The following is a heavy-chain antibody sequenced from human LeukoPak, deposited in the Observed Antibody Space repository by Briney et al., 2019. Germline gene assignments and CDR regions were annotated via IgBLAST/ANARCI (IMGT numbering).Heavy chain of an antibody. CDR3: AKSGLGALDV. CDR2: ISYDGSNK. J-gene: IGHJ6*02. V-gene: IGHV3-30*04. Sequence: PGGSLRLSCAASGFTFSSYAMHWVRQAPGKGLEWVAVISYDGSNKYYADSVKGRFTISRDNSKNTLYLQMNSLRAEDTAVYYCAKSGLGALDVWGQGTTVTVSS. D-gene: IGHD3/OR15-3a*01. CDR1: GFTFSSYA.